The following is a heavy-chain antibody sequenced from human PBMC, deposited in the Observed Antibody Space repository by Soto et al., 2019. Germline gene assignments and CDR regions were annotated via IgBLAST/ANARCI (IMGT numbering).Heavy chain of an antibody. CDR3: ARVSQLFGVVATSYFDY. J-gene: IGHJ4*02. Sequence: QVQLVESGGGVVQPGRSLRLSCVASGFSFSSYAMHWVRQAPGKGLEWVAVISYDGSNKYYADSVKGRFTISRDNSKNTLYLQMHSLRAEATAVFYSARVSQLFGVVATSYFDYRGQATLVTVSS. D-gene: IGHD3-10*01. V-gene: IGHV3-30-3*01. CDR2: ISYDGSNK. CDR1: GFSFSSYA.